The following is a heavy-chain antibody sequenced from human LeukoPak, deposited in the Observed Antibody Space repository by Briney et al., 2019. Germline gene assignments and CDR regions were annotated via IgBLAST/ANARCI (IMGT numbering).Heavy chain of an antibody. D-gene: IGHD6-19*01. CDR2: IIPIFGIG. CDR3: ARDPGYSSGNNWFDP. J-gene: IGHJ5*02. CDR1: GGTFSSYG. V-gene: IGHV1-69*04. Sequence: ASVKASCKASGGTFSSYGISWVRQAPGQGLEWMGRIIPIFGIGNYAQKFQGRVTITADKSTSTAYMELSSLRSEDTAVYYCARDPGYSSGNNWFDPWGQGTLVTASS.